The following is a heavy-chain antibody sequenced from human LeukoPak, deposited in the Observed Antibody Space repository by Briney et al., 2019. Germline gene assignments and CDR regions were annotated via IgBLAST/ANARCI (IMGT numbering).Heavy chain of an antibody. J-gene: IGHJ5*02. Sequence: PSQTLSLTCAISVDSVSSNSVTWNWIRRSPSIGLGWLGRTYYRSTWYNDYAVSVRGRITVNPDTSKNQFSLHLNSVTPEDTAVYYCARRLTQYDCFDPWGQGILVTVSS. D-gene: IGHD2-2*01. CDR3: ARRLTQYDCFDP. V-gene: IGHV6-1*01. CDR2: TYYRSTWYN. CDR1: VDSVSSNSVT.